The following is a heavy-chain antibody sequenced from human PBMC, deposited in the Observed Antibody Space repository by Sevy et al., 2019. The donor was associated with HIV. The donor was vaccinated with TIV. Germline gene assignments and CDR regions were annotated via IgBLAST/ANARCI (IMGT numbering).Heavy chain of an antibody. CDR1: GESVSSSY. CDR3: ARGRSPKRLPLLYSGYDHMTAHFFDY. D-gene: IGHD5-12*01. Sequence: ASETLSLTCAVYGESVSSSYWTWIRQPPGGGLDWVGEVDHSGGTSYNPSLKSRATVSLDTSKRQFSLKLNSVTAADTAVYFCARGRSPKRLPLLYSGYDHMTAHFFDYWGQGALVTVSS. V-gene: IGHV4-34*01. J-gene: IGHJ4*02. CDR2: VDHSGGT.